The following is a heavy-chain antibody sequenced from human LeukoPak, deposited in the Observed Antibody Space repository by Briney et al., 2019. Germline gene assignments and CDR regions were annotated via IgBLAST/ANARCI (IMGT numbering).Heavy chain of an antibody. V-gene: IGHV3-7*03. CDR1: GFTFSSYW. J-gene: IGHJ4*02. D-gene: IGHD6-13*01. Sequence: GGSLRLSCAASGFTFSSYWMSWVRQAPGKGLEWVANIKQDGSEKYYVDSVKGRFTISRDNAKNSLYLQMNSLRAEDTAVYYCAKETGYSSSWPEDYWGQGTLVTVSS. CDR3: AKETGYSSSWPEDY. CDR2: IKQDGSEK.